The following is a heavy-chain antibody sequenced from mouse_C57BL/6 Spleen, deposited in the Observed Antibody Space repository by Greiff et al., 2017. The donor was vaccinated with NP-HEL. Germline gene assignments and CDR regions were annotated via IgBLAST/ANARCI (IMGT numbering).Heavy chain of an antibody. D-gene: IGHD3-1*01. CDR3: ARHEDRGLYGYFGG. CDR1: GYTFTEYT. J-gene: IGHJ1*03. CDR2: FYPGSGSI. Sequence: QVQLQQSGAELVKPGASVKLSCTASGYTFTEYTIHWVKQRPGQGLEWIGWFYPGSGSIKYNAKFKDKATLTADKSSSTVYMELSRMTSEDSAVYFCARHEDRGLYGYFGGWGTGTTVTVSS. V-gene: IGHV1-62-2*01.